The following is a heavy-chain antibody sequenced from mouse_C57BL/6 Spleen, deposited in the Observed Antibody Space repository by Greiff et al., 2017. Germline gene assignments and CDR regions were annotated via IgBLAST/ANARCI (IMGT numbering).Heavy chain of an antibody. V-gene: IGHV1-26*01. CDR2: INPNNGGT. D-gene: IGHD2-12*01. Sequence: EVQLQQSGPELVKPGASVKISCKASGYTFTDYYMNWVKQSHGKSLEWIGDINPNNGGTSYNQKFKGKATLTVDKSSSTAYMELRSLTSEDSAVYYCARYEGYFDVWGTGTTVTVSS. CDR3: ARYEGYFDV. CDR1: GYTFTDYY. J-gene: IGHJ1*03.